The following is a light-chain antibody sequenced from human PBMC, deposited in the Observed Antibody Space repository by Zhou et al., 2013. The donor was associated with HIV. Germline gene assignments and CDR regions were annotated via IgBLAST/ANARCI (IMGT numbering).Light chain of an antibody. CDR2: KAS. CDR1: QSISSW. CDR3: QQYNSYPWT. V-gene: IGKV1-5*03. Sequence: IRITQSPSSLSASIGDRVTITCRASQSISSWLAWYQQKPGKAPKLLIYKASSLESGVPSRFSGSGSGTEFALTISSLQPDDFATYYCQQYNSYPWTFGQGTKVEIK. J-gene: IGKJ1*01.